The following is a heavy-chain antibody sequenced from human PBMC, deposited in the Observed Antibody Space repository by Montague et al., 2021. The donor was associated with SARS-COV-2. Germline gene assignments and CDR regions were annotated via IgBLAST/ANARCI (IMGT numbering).Heavy chain of an antibody. J-gene: IGHJ3*01. CDR1: SGSFSDFY. CDR2: INHTGSA. CDR3: ARGQVTISGVLIFIPAAGHLGG. D-gene: IGHD3-3*01. V-gene: IGHV4-34*01. Sequence: SETLSLTCAVYSGSFSDFYWTWIRQSPGQGLEWIGEINHTGSATYNQYLKGRVTLSRDTSKNQFSLTLQFVTPADTAVYYCARGQVTISGVLIFIPAAGHLGGWGQGTSVTVSS.